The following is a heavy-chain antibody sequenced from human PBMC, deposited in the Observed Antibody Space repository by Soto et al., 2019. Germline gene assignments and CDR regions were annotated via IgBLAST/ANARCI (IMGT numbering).Heavy chain of an antibody. J-gene: IGHJ5*02. CDR2: IYATGTT. D-gene: IGHD1-1*01. V-gene: IGHV4-4*07. CDR3: VRDGTKTLRDWFDP. CDR1: GASISGFY. Sequence: KTLETLSLTCTVSGASISGFYWSWIRKSAGKGLEWIGRIYATGTTDYNPSLKSRVMMSVDTSKKQFSLKLRSVTAADTAVYYCVRDGTKTLRDWFDPWGQGSSVTVSS.